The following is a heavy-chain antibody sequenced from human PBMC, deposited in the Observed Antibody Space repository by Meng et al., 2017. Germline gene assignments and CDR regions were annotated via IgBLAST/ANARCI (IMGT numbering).Heavy chain of an antibody. D-gene: IGHD6-13*01. Sequence: GGSLRLSCAASGFTFSSYEMNWVRQAPGKGLEWVSYISSSGSTIYYADSVKGRFTISRDNAKNSLYLQMNSLRAEDTAVYYCARYLYSSSWYIPLNYYGMDVWGQGTMVTVSS. CDR1: GFTFSSYE. J-gene: IGHJ6*02. CDR2: ISSSGSTI. V-gene: IGHV3-48*03. CDR3: ARYLYSSSWYIPLNYYGMDV.